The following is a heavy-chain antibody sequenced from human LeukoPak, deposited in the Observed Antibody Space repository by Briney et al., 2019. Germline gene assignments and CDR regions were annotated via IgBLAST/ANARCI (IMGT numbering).Heavy chain of an antibody. CDR3: ARDPYSGNYGAYYYYYMDV. Sequence: PGGSLRLSCAASGFTFSSYWMSWVRQAPGKGLEWVANIKKDGSEKYYVDSVKGRFTISRDSAKTSLYLQMISLRAEDTAVYYCARDPYSGNYGAYYYYYMDVWGKGTTVTISS. CDR2: IKKDGSEK. V-gene: IGHV3-7*01. CDR1: GFTFSSYW. J-gene: IGHJ6*03. D-gene: IGHD1-26*01.